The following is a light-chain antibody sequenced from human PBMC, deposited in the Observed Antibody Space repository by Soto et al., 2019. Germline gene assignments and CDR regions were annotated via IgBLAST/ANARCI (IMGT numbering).Light chain of an antibody. CDR1: QSITTY. V-gene: IGKV1-39*01. CDR3: QQSYNTPPYT. J-gene: IGKJ2*01. Sequence: DIQMTQSPSSLSASVGDRVTITCRASQSITTYLNWYQHKPGKAPKLLIYLASSLQSGVPSRFSGSGFGTDFTLTIYSLQAEDSATYYCQQSYNTPPYTFGQGTKLEIK. CDR2: LAS.